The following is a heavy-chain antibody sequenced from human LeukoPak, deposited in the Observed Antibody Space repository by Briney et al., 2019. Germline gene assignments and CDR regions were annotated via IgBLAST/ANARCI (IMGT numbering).Heavy chain of an antibody. V-gene: IGHV3-30*04. CDR3: AVAATWDPQYDY. D-gene: IGHD2-15*01. J-gene: IGHJ4*02. Sequence: GGSLRLSCAASGFTFSSYAMHWVRQAPGKGLEWVAVISYDGSNKYYADSVKGRFTISRDNSKNTLYLQMKSLRAEDTAVYYCAVAATWDPQYDYWGQGTLVTVSS. CDR2: ISYDGSNK. CDR1: GFTFSSYA.